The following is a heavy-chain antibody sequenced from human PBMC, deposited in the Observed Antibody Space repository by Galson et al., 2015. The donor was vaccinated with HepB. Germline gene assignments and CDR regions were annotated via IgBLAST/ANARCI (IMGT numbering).Heavy chain of an antibody. CDR2: INNKTGNH. Sequence: SVKVSCKASGYTFSNYGINRVRQAPGQGLEWMGWINNKTGNHTYAQGFTGRFVYYLDTSVSTAFLQISSLKAEDTAVYFCASAASYNFNGVDYFDYWGQGTLVTVSS. CDR1: GYTFSNYG. CDR3: ASAASYNFNGVDYFDY. J-gene: IGHJ4*02. D-gene: IGHD5-24*01. V-gene: IGHV7-4-1*02.